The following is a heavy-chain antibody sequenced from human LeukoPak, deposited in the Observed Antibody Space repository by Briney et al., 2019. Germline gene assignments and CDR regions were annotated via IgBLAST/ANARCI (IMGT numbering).Heavy chain of an antibody. CDR2: ISGSGGST. D-gene: IGHD3-3*01. Sequence: GGSLRLSCAASGFTFSSYAMSWVRQAPGKGLEWVSAISGSGGSTYYADSAKGRFTISRDNSKNTLYLQMNSLRAEDTAVYYCAKDARDLYYDFWSGYFFRGDTPYYYYYMDVWGKGTTVTVSS. J-gene: IGHJ6*03. CDR3: AKDARDLYYDFWSGYFFRGDTPYYYYYMDV. CDR1: GFTFSSYA. V-gene: IGHV3-23*01.